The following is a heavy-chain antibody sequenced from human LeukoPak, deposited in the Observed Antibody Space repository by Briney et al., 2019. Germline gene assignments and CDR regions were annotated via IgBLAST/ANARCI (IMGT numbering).Heavy chain of an antibody. V-gene: IGHV1-46*04. Sequence: RASVKVSCKASGYTFTSYYMHWVRQAPGQGLEWMGIINPSGGSTNNAQKLQSRVTMSRDMTTSTDYIEISTLRSPNTALYYSAMNLRLWKKNWFTRWGQGSLVTASS. CDR3: AMNLRLWKKNWFTR. D-gene: IGHD5-18*01. CDR1: GYTFTSYY. J-gene: IGHJ5*02. CDR2: INPSGGST.